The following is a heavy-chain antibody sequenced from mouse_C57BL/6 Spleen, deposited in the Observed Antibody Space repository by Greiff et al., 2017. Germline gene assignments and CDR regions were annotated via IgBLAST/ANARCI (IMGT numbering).Heavy chain of an antibody. CDR2: IHPNSGST. D-gene: IGHD2-4*01. Sequence: QVQLQQPGAELVKPGASVKLSCKASGYTFTSYWMHWVKQRPGQGLEWIGMIHPNSGSTNYNVKFKSKATLTVDTSSSTAYMQLSSLTSEDAAVYYCAKRETMIFGYWGQGTPLTVSS. V-gene: IGHV1-64*01. CDR1: GYTFTSYW. CDR3: AKRETMIFGY. J-gene: IGHJ2*01.